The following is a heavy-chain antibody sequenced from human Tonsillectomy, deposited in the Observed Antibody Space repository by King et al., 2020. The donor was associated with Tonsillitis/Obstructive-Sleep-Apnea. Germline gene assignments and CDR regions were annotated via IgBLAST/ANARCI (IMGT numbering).Heavy chain of an antibody. CDR3: ARGGYDENFYYYMDV. V-gene: IGHV4-59*01. Sequence: PLQESGPGLVKPSETLSLTCTVSGGSISSYYWSWIRQPPGMGLEWIGYIYYSGSTNYNPSLKSRVTISVDTSKNQFSLKLSSVTAADTAVYYCARGGYDENFYYYMDVWGKGTTVTVSS. D-gene: IGHD5-12*01. CDR2: IYYSGST. CDR1: GGSISSYY. J-gene: IGHJ6*03.